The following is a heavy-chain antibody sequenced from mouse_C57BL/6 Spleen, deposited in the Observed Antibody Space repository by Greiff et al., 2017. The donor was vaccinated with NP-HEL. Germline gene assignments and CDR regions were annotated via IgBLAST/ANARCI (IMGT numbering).Heavy chain of an antibody. V-gene: IGHV1-53*01. Sequence: QVQLQQPGTELVKPGASVKLSCKASGYTFTSYWMHWVKQRPGQGLEWIGNINPSNGGTNYNEKFKSKATLTVDKSSSTAYMQLSSLTSEDSAVYYCAIVGIYDGYSAWFAYWGQGTLVTVSA. CDR3: AIVGIYDGYSAWFAY. D-gene: IGHD2-3*01. CDR1: GYTFTSYW. CDR2: INPSNGGT. J-gene: IGHJ3*01.